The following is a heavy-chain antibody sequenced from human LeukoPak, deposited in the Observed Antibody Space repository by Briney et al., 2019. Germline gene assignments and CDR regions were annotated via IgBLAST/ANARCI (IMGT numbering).Heavy chain of an antibody. J-gene: IGHJ6*02. D-gene: IGHD2-21*02. Sequence: PSETLSLTCTVSGASISSHIYYWSWIRQPAGKGLEWIGRIYTSGSTNYNPSLKSRVTMSLDTSKNQFSLNLSSVTAADTAVYYCARSAYCGGDCYRYYYYGMDVWGQGTTVTVSS. CDR2: IYTSGST. CDR1: GASISSHIYY. V-gene: IGHV4-61*02. CDR3: ARSAYCGGDCYRYYYYGMDV.